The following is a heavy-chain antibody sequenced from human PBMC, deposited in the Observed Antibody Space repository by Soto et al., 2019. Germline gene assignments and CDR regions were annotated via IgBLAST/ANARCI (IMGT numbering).Heavy chain of an antibody. D-gene: IGHD1-20*01. V-gene: IGHV1-24*01. CDR2: FDPEDGET. J-gene: IGHJ3*02. CDR1: GYTLTELS. CDR3: ATLTPTSIRVSGAFDI. Sequence: ASVKVSCKVSGYTLTELSMHWVRQAPGKGLEWMGGFDPEDGETIYAQKFQGRVTMTEDTSTDTAYMELRSLRSEETAVYYCATLTPTSIRVSGAFDIWGQETIVSVSS.